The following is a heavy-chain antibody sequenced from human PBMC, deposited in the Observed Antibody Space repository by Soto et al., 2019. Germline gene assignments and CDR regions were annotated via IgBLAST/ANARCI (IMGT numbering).Heavy chain of an antibody. CDR2: ISFHGRHQ. J-gene: IGHJ4*02. CDR1: GFTFGSFA. D-gene: IGHD6-19*01. V-gene: IGHV3-30*18. Sequence: QLVESGGGVVQPGKSLRLSCAGSGFTFGSFAMHWVRQAPGKGLEWVAVISFHGRHQYYADSVKGRFTISRDYSNNTEYLQLSSLRLEDTAVYDCAKDLWSSGWEYFDHWGQGTLVTVSS. CDR3: AKDLWSSGWEYFDH.